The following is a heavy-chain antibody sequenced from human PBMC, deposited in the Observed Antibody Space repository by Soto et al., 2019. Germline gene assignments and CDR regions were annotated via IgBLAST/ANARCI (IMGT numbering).Heavy chain of an antibody. D-gene: IGHD3-10*01. CDR1: GYAFTGFY. CDR3: ARGPFGDSPIDF. J-gene: IGHJ3*01. V-gene: IGHV1-2*02. Sequence: ASVKVSCKASGYAFTGFYVHWVLQAPRQGLEWMGWINPRNGDKILAQKFEGRVTLTRDTSVTTAYLDLSSLNSDDTAVYYCARGPFGDSPIDFWGPGTVVTVSS. CDR2: INPRNGDK.